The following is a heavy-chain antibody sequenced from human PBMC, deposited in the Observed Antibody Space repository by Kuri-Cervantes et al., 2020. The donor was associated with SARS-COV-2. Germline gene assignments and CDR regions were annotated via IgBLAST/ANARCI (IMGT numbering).Heavy chain of an antibody. CDR1: GYTFTSYY. J-gene: IGHJ4*02. Sequence: ASVKVSCKASGYTFTSYYMHWVRQAPGQGLEWMGIINPSGDSTSYAQKFQGRVTMTRDTSTSTVYMELSSLRSEDTAVYYCARSPSNGDYDGWFDYWGQGTLVTVSS. D-gene: IGHD4-17*01. V-gene: IGHV1-46*01. CDR3: ARSPSNGDYDGWFDY. CDR2: INPSGDST.